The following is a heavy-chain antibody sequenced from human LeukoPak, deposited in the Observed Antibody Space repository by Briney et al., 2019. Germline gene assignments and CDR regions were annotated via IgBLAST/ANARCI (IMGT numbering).Heavy chain of an antibody. CDR3: ARDLLYNWKGYDY. V-gene: IGHV1-2*02. Sequence: ASVTVSCKASGYTFTGYYMHWVRQAPGQGLEWMGWINPNSGVTNYAQKFQGRVTMTRDTSISTGYMELSSLRSDDTAVYYCARDLLYNWKGYDYWGQGTLVTVSS. D-gene: IGHD1-20*01. CDR2: INPNSGVT. CDR1: GYTFTGYY. J-gene: IGHJ4*02.